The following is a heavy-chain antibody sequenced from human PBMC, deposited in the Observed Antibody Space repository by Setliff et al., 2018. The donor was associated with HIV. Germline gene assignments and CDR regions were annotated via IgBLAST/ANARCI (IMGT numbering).Heavy chain of an antibody. D-gene: IGHD3-16*01. CDR2: IKHNSDGGTT. V-gene: IGHV3-15*07. J-gene: IGHJ4*02. CDR1: GIIFTDAW. CDR3: TTGGGGAN. Sequence: GGSLRLSCTTSGIIFTDAWMNWVRRAPGKGLEWVGLIKHNSDGGTTDFAAPVKGRFTISRDDSKNTVYLQMNSLKTEDTAVYYCTTGGGGANWGQGTLVTVSS.